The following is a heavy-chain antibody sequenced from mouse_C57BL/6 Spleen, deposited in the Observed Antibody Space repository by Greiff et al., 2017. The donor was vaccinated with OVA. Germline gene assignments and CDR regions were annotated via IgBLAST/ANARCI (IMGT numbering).Heavy chain of an antibody. CDR2: IYPGDGDT. D-gene: IGHD1-1*01. Sequence: VKLMESGPELVKPGASVKISCKASGYAFSSSWMNWVKQRPGKGLEWIGRIYPGDGDTNYNGKFKGKATLTADKSSSTAYMQLSSLTSEDSAVYFCARDDYGLDYWGQGTTLTVSS. CDR1: GYAFSSSW. CDR3: ARDDYGLDY. J-gene: IGHJ2*01. V-gene: IGHV1-82*01.